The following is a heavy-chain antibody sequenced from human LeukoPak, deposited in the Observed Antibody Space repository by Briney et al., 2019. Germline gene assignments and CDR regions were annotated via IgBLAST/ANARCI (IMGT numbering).Heavy chain of an antibody. V-gene: IGHV4-34*01. CDR1: GGSFSGSF. CDR3: ARVPLYWQDPFDF. Sequence: PSETLSLTCAVYGGSFSGSFWTWVRQSPGKGLEWIGSIYYSGSTYYNPSLKSRVTISVDTSKNQFALELTSVTAADTAMYYCARVPLYWQDPFDFWGQGTLVTVSS. D-gene: IGHD2-8*02. J-gene: IGHJ4*02. CDR2: IYYSGST.